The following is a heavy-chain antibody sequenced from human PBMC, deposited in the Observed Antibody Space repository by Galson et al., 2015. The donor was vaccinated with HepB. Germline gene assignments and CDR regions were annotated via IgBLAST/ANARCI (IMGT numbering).Heavy chain of an antibody. J-gene: IGHJ1*01. D-gene: IGHD3-10*01. CDR3: AREDQWFDLEYFQH. CDR1: GYNFTGYY. V-gene: IGHV1-3*01. CDR2: INAGNGNT. Sequence: SVKVSCKASGYNFTGYYMHWVRQAPGQRLEWMGWINAGNGNTKYSQKFQGRVTITRDTSASTAYMELSSLRSEDTAVYYCAREDQWFDLEYFQHWGQGTLVTVSS.